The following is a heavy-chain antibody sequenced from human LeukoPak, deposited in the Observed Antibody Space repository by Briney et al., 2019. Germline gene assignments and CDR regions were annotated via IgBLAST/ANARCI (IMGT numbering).Heavy chain of an antibody. CDR2: IYGGGST. V-gene: IGHV3-53*01. Sequence: GGSLRLSCAASGFTVSSNYMSWVRQAPGKGLEWVSVIYGGGSTYYADSVKGRFTISRDNSKNTLYLQMNSLRAEDTAVYYCARAGRYPGVLYWGQGTLVTVSS. CDR3: ARAGRYPGVLY. D-gene: IGHD3-16*02. J-gene: IGHJ4*02. CDR1: GFTVSSNY.